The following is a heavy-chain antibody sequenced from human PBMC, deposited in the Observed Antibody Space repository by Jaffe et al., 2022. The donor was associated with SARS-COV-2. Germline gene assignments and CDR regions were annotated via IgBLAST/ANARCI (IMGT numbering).Heavy chain of an antibody. CDR2: IWSDGSTK. V-gene: IGHV3-33*01. CDR3: ARDISSWSPGF. D-gene: IGHD2-2*01. CDR1: GFTFRDYG. J-gene: IGHJ3*01. Sequence: QVQLVESGGGVVQPGRSLRLSCAASGFTFRDYGMHWVRQAPGKGLEWVAVIWSDGSTKNYADSVMGRFTISRDTSKNTLFLQMNSLRAEDTAMYYCARDISSWSPGFWGQGTMVIVSS.